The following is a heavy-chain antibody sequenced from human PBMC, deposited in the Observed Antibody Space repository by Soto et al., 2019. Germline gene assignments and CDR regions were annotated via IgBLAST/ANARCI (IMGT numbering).Heavy chain of an antibody. D-gene: IGHD1-20*01. CDR2: ISGSGGST. CDR1: GFTFIDHA. Sequence: GSLRLSCAASGFTFIDHAMSWVRQAPGKGLEWVSAISGSGGSTYYADSVKGRFTISRDNSKNTLYLQMNSLRAEDTAVYYCAKDLLYKGWFDPWGQGTLVTVSS. V-gene: IGHV3-23*01. CDR3: AKDLLYKGWFDP. J-gene: IGHJ5*02.